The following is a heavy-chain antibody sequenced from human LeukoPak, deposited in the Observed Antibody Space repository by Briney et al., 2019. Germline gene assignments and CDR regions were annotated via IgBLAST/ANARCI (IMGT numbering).Heavy chain of an antibody. V-gene: IGHV3-23*01. CDR2: ISGSGGST. Sequence: GGSLRLSCAASGFTFSSYAMSWVRQAPGKGLERVSAISGSGGSTYYADSVKGRFTISRDNSKNTLYLQMNSLRAEDTAVYYCAYRKLYSSSWMGAFDIWGQGTMVTVSS. CDR1: GFTFSSYA. J-gene: IGHJ3*02. CDR3: AYRKLYSSSWMGAFDI. D-gene: IGHD6-13*01.